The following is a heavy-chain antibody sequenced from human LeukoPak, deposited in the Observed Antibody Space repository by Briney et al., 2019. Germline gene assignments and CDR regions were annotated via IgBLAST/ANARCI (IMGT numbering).Heavy chain of an antibody. V-gene: IGHV3-74*01. CDR1: GFTFSSYW. Sequence: QSGGSLRLSCAASGFTFSSYWMHWVRQAPGKGLVWVSHINTDGSSTSYADSVKGRFAISRDNAKNTLYLQMNSLRAEDTAVYYCTTFEYSSSSAYYYYMDVWGKGTTVTVSS. J-gene: IGHJ6*03. CDR2: INTDGSST. D-gene: IGHD6-6*01. CDR3: TTFEYSSSSAYYYYMDV.